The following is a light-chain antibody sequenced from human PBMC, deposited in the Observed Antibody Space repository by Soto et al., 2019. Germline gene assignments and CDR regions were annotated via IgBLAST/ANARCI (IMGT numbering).Light chain of an antibody. V-gene: IGLV1-44*01. CDR2: ANN. CDR1: SSNIGSNT. CDR3: AAWDDSLNGYV. Sequence: QSVLTQPPSASGTPGQRVTISCSGSSSNIGSNTVNWYQQLPGTAPKLLIHANNQRPSGVPDRFSGSKSGTSASLAISWLQSEEADYYCAAWDDSLNGYVFGPRTKVTVL. J-gene: IGLJ1*01.